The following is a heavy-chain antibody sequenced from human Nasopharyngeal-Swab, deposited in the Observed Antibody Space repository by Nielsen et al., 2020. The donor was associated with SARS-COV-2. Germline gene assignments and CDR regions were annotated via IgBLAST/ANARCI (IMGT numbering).Heavy chain of an antibody. V-gene: IGHV4-59*01. J-gene: IGHJ6*02. CDR3: AREGTGSSSWYGGYYYYGMDV. CDR2: IYYSGST. Sequence: SETLSLTCTVSGGSISSYYWSWIRQPPGKGLEWIGYIYYSGSTNYNPSLKSRVTISVDTSKNQFSLELSSVTAADTAVYYCAREGTGSSSWYGGYYYYGMDVWGQGTTVAVSS. D-gene: IGHD6-13*01. CDR1: GGSISSYY.